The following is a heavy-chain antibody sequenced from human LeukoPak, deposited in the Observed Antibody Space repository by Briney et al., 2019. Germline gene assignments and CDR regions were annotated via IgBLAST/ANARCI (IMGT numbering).Heavy chain of an antibody. CDR3: ARAQNRPAVVIYYFDY. D-gene: IGHD3-22*01. CDR1: GFTFSSYW. J-gene: IGHJ4*02. CDR2: IKQDGSEK. Sequence: GGSLRLSCAASGFTFSSYWMSWVRQAPGKGLEWVANIKQDGSEKYHVDSVKGRFTISRDNAKNSLYLQMNSLRAEDTAVYYCARAQNRPAVVIYYFDYWGQGTLVTVSS. V-gene: IGHV3-7*01.